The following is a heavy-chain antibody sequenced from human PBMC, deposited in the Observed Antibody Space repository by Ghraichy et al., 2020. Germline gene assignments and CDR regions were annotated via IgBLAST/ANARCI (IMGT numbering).Heavy chain of an antibody. CDR3: AKAPGGSGYGDYVDY. CDR2: ISGSGGST. V-gene: IGHV3-23*01. J-gene: IGHJ4*02. Sequence: GGSLRLSCAASGFTFSSYAMSWVRQAPGKGLEWVSAISGSGGSTYYADSVKGRFTISRDNSKNTLYLQMNSLRAEDTAVYYCAKAPGGSGYGDYVDYWGQGTLVTVSS. CDR1: GFTFSSYA. D-gene: IGHD6-25*01.